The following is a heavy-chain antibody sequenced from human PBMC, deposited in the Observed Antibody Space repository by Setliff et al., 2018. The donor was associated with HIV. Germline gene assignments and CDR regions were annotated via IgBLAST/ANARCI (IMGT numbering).Heavy chain of an antibody. CDR3: ARETIRSGHPSEAGFDF. J-gene: IGHJ4*02. Sequence: SETLSLTCAVSGDSITSRNYHWDWVRQPPGKGLEWIGSLFYTGSTSCNPSLKSRVTISGDTSKNQFSLNLNSVTAADTAVYYCARETIRSGHPSEAGFDFWGQGALVTVSS. V-gene: IGHV4-39*07. D-gene: IGHD6-19*01. CDR1: GDSITSRNYH. CDR2: LFYTGST.